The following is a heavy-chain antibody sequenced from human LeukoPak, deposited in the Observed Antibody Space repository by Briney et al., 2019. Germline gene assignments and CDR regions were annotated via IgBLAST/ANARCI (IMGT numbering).Heavy chain of an antibody. CDR2: ISYDGSNK. V-gene: IGHV3-30*03. J-gene: IGHJ4*02. D-gene: IGHD3-10*01. CDR3: ARTYGSGSPFDY. Sequence: GGSLRLSCEASGFTFSSYGMHWVRQAPGKGLEWVAVISYDGSNKYYADSVKGRFTISRDNSKNTLYLQMNSLRAEDTAVYYCARTYGSGSPFDYWGQGTLVTVCS. CDR1: GFTFSSYG.